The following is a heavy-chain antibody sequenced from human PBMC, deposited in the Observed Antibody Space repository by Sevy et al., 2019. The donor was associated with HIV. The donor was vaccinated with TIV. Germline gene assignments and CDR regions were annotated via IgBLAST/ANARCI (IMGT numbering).Heavy chain of an antibody. CDR1: GYSLSKLT. Sequence: ASVKVSCKVTGYSLSKLTIHWVRQAPGKGLEWMGSSDPKDGETIYEQKSQGRLIMTEETSPDTAYMELSSLTSDDTAVYFCAMVGLGYYSGCSYYQGDWLDPWGQGTLVTVSS. CDR3: AMVGLGYYSGCSYYQGDWLDP. V-gene: IGHV1-24*01. D-gene: IGHD2-15*01. CDR2: SDPKDGET. J-gene: IGHJ5*02.